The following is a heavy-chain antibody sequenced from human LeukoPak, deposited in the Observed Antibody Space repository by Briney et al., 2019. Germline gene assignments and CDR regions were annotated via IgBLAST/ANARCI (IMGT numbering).Heavy chain of an antibody. J-gene: IGHJ4*02. CDR3: ARVYYDHVMGPTTHFDY. CDR2: INWNGGST. Sequence: RTGGSLRLSCAASGFTFSSYAMSWVRQAPGKGLEWVSGINWNGGSTGYADSVKGRFTISRDNAKNSLYLQMNSLRAEDTALYYCARVYYDHVMGPTTHFDYWGQGTLVTVSS. D-gene: IGHD3-16*01. CDR1: GFTFSSYA. V-gene: IGHV3-20*04.